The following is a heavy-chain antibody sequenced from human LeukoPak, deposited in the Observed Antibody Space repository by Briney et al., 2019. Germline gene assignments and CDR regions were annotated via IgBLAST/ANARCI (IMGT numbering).Heavy chain of an antibody. V-gene: IGHV4-34*01. CDR1: GGSFSGYY. J-gene: IGHJ5*02. Sequence: SETLSLTCAVYGGSFSGYYWSWIRQPPGKGLEWIGEINHSGRTNYNPSLKSRVNLSVDTSKNQFSLKLSYVPAADMAVYYCARGQNRRIALNWFDPWGQGTLVTVSS. D-gene: IGHD6-13*01. CDR3: ARGQNRRIALNWFDP. CDR2: INHSGRT.